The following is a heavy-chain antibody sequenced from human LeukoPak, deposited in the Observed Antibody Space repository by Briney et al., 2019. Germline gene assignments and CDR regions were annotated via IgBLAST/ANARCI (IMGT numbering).Heavy chain of an antibody. D-gene: IGHD3-10*01. V-gene: IGHV3-30*18. CDR3: AKDSGECLYGDAFNV. CDR2: ISYDERKK. Sequence: PGGSLRLSCAASGFTFSTNGMHWVRQVPGKGLEWGVVISYDERKKYYADSVKGRFTISRDNSKNTLYLQMISLRAEDTAVYYCAKDSGECLYGDAFNVWGQGTKVTVSS. J-gene: IGHJ3*01. CDR1: GFTFSTNG.